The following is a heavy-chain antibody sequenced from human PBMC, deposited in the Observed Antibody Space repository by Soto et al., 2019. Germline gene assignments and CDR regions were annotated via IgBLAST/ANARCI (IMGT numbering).Heavy chain of an antibody. CDR3: ASAGGLGAVAVDD. J-gene: IGHJ4*02. D-gene: IGHD6-19*01. V-gene: IGHV4-30-2*01. Sequence: PSETLSLTCAVSGGSISSGGYSWSWIRQPPGKGLGWIGYIYHSGSTYYNPSLKSRVTISVDRSKNQFSLKLSSVTAADTAVYFCASAGGLGAVAVDDWAQGALV. CDR1: GGSISSGGYS. CDR2: IYHSGST.